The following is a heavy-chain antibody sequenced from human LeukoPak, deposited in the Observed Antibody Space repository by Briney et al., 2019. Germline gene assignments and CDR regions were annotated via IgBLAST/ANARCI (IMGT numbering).Heavy chain of an antibody. J-gene: IGHJ4*02. CDR3: ARGSPLGRY. V-gene: IGHV1-18*01. Sequence: ASVKVSCKASGYIFTSYDISWVRQAPGQGLEWMGWISTYNVKTNYAQKLQGRVTMTTDTSTSTAYMELRSLRSDDTAVYYCARGSPLGRYWGQGTLVTVSS. CDR1: GYIFTSYD. CDR2: ISTYNVKT.